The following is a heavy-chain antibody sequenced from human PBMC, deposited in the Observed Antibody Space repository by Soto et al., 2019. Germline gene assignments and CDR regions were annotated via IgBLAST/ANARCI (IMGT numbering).Heavy chain of an antibody. Sequence: QVQLQESGPGLVKPSETLSLNCSVSGDAITRHYWSWIRQSPGKGLEWLGYFFHTGTALYNPSLSSRVTKSVDTSKNQFSPKLTSVIPADTAVYFCARNYGGNSQFFDLGGRGTLVTVSS. D-gene: IGHD4-17*01. CDR3: ARNYGGNSQFFDL. CDR1: GDAITRHY. V-gene: IGHV4-59*11. CDR2: FFHTGTA. J-gene: IGHJ2*01.